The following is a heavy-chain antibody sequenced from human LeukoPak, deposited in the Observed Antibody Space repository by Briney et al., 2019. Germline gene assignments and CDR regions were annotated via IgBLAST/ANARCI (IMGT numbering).Heavy chain of an antibody. CDR3: ARDGHYYDSSGYLFDY. CDR2: ISYGGSNK. V-gene: IGHV3-30-3*01. J-gene: IGHJ4*02. D-gene: IGHD3-22*01. CDR1: GFTFSSYA. Sequence: GGSLRLSCAASGFTFSSYAMHWVRQAPGKGLEWVAVISYGGSNKYYADSVKGRFTISRDNSKNTLYLQMNSLRAEDTAVYYCARDGHYYDSSGYLFDYWGQGTLVTVSS.